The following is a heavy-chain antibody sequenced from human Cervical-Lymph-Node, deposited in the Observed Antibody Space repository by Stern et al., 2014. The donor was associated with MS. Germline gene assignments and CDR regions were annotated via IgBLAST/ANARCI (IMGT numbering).Heavy chain of an antibody. Sequence: VQLVESGGGLLQSGGSLRLSCTASGFTFSTYWMSWVRQAPGKGLEWVANIKEDGSAKNYVESVKGRFTISRDNAKNSLYLQMNSLRVEDTAMYYCARGATAAYWGQGTLVTVSS. CDR2: IKEDGSAK. J-gene: IGHJ4*02. CDR3: ARGATAAY. V-gene: IGHV3-7*01. CDR1: GFTFSTYW.